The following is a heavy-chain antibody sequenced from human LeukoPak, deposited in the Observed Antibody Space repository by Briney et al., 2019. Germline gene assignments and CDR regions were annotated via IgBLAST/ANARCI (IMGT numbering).Heavy chain of an antibody. Sequence: GGSLRLSCAVSGFTFSSYAMSWVRQAPGKGLEWVADIWFDKNQHFADSVKGRFAISRDNSKNTVYLQINSLRAEDTAVYYCARDRHCVNGVCHSPPGMDVWGQGTTVTVSS. CDR2: IWFDKNQ. CDR3: ARDRHCVNGVCHSPPGMDV. V-gene: IGHV3-33*08. J-gene: IGHJ6*02. D-gene: IGHD2-8*01. CDR1: GFTFSSYA.